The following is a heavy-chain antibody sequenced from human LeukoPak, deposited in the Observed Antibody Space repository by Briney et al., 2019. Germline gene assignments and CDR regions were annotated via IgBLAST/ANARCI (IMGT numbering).Heavy chain of an antibody. D-gene: IGHD2-2*01. CDR2: ISIDGNGK. V-gene: IGHV3-30*04. J-gene: IGHJ4*02. CDR3: AKEVRTSGRAGIFGY. CDR1: TFTFSDSV. Sequence: GGSLRLSCVPSTFTFSDSVMHWVRQAPGKALEGVSAISIDGNGKFYADCVRGRITISRDNSKKTLYLEMNSLSAEDTAVYYCAKEVRTSGRAGIFGYWGQGTLVTVSS.